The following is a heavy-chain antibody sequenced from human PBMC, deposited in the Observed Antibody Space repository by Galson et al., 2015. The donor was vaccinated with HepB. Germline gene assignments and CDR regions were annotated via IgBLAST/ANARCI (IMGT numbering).Heavy chain of an antibody. Sequence: SVKVSCKASGYDFNKYGLSWVRQAPGQGLEWMGWVSGYDGSTNYAPKFQGRVTMTTQTSTGTTFMDMRSLRSGDTAVYFCARDSRLELQLNNYYSYGMDVWGQGTAVTVS. V-gene: IGHV1-18*01. CDR1: GYDFNKYG. D-gene: IGHD1-7*01. J-gene: IGHJ6*02. CDR3: ARDSRLELQLNNYYSYGMDV. CDR2: VSGYDGST.